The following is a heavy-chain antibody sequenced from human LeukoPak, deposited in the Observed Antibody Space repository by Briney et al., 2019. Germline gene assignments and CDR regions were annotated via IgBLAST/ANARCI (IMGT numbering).Heavy chain of an antibody. CDR1: GGSISSGGYY. D-gene: IGHD2-2*01. J-gene: IGHJ4*02. CDR3: ARYDCSSTSCYFVDY. CDR2: IYYSGST. V-gene: IGHV4-31*03. Sequence: SETLSLTCTVSGGSISSGGYYWSWIRQHPGKGLEWIGYIYYSGSTYYNPSLKSRVTISVDTSKNQFSLKLSSVTAADTAVYCCARYDCSSTSCYFVDYWGQGTLVTVSS.